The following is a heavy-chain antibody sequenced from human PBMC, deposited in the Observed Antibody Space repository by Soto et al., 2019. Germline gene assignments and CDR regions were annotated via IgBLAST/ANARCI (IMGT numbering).Heavy chain of an antibody. CDR3: TTSTSGYDFDY. Sequence: PGGSLRLSCEASGFTFSNALMNWVRQAPGKGLEWVGRIKSKTDGGTTDYAAPVKGRFTISRDDSKNTLYLQMNSLKTEDTAVYYCTTSTSGYDFDYWGQGTLVTVSS. CDR1: GFTFSNAL. D-gene: IGHD5-12*01. J-gene: IGHJ4*02. V-gene: IGHV3-15*07. CDR2: IKSKTDGGTT.